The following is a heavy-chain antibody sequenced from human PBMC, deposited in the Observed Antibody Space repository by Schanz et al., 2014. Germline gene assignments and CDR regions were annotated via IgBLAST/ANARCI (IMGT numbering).Heavy chain of an antibody. J-gene: IGHJ5*02. Sequence: QVQLVESGGDVVQPGGSLRLSCEASGFTFRDYSMNWVRQPPGKGLEWIGEVHPSGTTNYNPSLSYRVTMSVDASKNQFSLKLPSVTAADTAVYYCARGQDHAKTGDLWGRGTLVTISS. CDR2: VHPSGTT. CDR3: ARGQDHAKTGDL. D-gene: IGHD2-2*01. CDR1: GFTFRDYS. V-gene: IGHV4-34*01.